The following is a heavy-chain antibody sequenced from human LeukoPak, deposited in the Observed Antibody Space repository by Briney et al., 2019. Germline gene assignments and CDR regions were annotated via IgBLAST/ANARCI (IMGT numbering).Heavy chain of an antibody. CDR2: INHSGST. V-gene: IGHV4-34*01. CDR1: GGSFSGYY. Sequence: SETLSLTCAVYGGSFSGYYWSWIRQPPGKGLEWIGEINHSGSTNYNPSLKSRVTISVDTSKNQFSLKLSSVTAADTAVYYCAREGPPEYYFDYWGQGTLVTVSS. CDR3: AREGPPEYYFDY. J-gene: IGHJ4*02.